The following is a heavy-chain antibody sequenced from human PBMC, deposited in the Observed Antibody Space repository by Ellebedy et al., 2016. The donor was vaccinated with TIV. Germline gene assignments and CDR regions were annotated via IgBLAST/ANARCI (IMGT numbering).Heavy chain of an antibody. CDR2: ISYDGGDE. Sequence: GESLKISCAASGFTFSSYAMDWVRQAPGKGLEWVTVISYDGGDEYYADSVKGRFTISRDNSNNTRYLQMNSLRAEDTAVYYCARDRETWFGDPTGLDYWGQGTLVTVSS. V-gene: IGHV3-30-3*01. J-gene: IGHJ4*02. CDR1: GFTFSSYA. D-gene: IGHD3-10*01. CDR3: ARDRETWFGDPTGLDY.